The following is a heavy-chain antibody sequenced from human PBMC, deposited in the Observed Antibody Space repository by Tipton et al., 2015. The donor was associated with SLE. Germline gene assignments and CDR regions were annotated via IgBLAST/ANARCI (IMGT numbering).Heavy chain of an antibody. D-gene: IGHD6-19*01. CDR2: IRYDGSNK. CDR1: GFTFSSYA. J-gene: IGHJ4*02. Sequence: SLRLSCAASGFTFSSYAMSWVRQAPGKGLEWVAFIRYDGSNKYYADSVKGRFTISRDNSKNTLYLQMNSLRAEDTAVYYCARRLPDSSGWWGVYWGQGTLVTVSS. V-gene: IGHV3-30*02. CDR3: ARRLPDSSGWWGVY.